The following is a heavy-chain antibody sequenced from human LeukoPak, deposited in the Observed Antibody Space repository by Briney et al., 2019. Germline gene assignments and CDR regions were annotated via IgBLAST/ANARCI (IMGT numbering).Heavy chain of an antibody. D-gene: IGHD1-26*01. CDR3: AKTQGELLAVSFDI. J-gene: IGHJ3*02. Sequence: GESQKISCKASGYSFTTNWIGWVRQMPGKGLEWMGIIYPINSDIKYSPSFQGQVTISADKSISTAYLQWSSLKASDTAIYYCAKTQGELLAVSFDIWGQGTMVTVSS. CDR2: IYPINSDI. CDR1: GYSFTTNW. V-gene: IGHV5-51*01.